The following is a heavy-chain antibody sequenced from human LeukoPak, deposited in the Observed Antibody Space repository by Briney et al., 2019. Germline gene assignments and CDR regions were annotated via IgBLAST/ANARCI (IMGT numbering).Heavy chain of an antibody. Sequence: ASVKVSCKASGYTFTSYGISWVRQAPGQGLERMGWISAYNGNTNYAQKLQGRVTMTTDTSTSTAYMELRSLRSDDTAVYYCAGVEYSSGWYQWGITPHNNWFDPWGQGTLVTVSS. J-gene: IGHJ5*02. CDR3: AGVEYSSGWYQWGITPHNNWFDP. V-gene: IGHV1-18*01. CDR2: ISAYNGNT. D-gene: IGHD6-19*01. CDR1: GYTFTSYG.